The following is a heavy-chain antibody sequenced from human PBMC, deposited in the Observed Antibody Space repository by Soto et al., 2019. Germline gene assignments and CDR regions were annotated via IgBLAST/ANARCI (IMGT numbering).Heavy chain of an antibody. Sequence: QVQLQESGPGLVKPSQTLSLTCTVSGGSISSGDYYWSWIRQPPGKGLEWIGYIYYSGSTYYNPSLKSRVTIAVDTSMHQFSLNLSSVTAADTAVYYCVRQYYYDSSVYFQQWGQGTLVTVSS. CDR2: IYYSGST. D-gene: IGHD3-22*01. J-gene: IGHJ1*01. CDR3: VRQYYYDSSVYFQQ. CDR1: GGSISSGDYY. V-gene: IGHV4-30-4*01.